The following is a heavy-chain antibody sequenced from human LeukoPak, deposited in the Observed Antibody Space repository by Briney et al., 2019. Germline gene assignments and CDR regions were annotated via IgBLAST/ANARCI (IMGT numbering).Heavy chain of an antibody. CDR2: ISSNGGST. D-gene: IGHD5-18*01. CDR3: ASVCEGYSYGYSDY. Sequence: GGSHRLSCAASGFTFSSYAMHWVRQAPGKGLEYVSTISSNGGSTYYANSVKGRFTISRDNSKNTLYLQMGSLRAGDMAVYYCASVCEGYSYGYSDYWGQGTLVTVSS. CDR1: GFTFSSYA. V-gene: IGHV3-64*01. J-gene: IGHJ4*02.